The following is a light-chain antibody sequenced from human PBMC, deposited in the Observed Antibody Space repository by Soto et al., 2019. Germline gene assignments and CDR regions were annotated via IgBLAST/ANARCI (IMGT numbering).Light chain of an antibody. CDR3: QQYHSYYPWT. CDR2: DAS. V-gene: IGKV1-5*01. J-gene: IGKJ1*01. Sequence: DIQMTQSPSTLSASVGDRVTITCRAAQSISTWLAWYQQKPGKAPKLLIYDASNLESGVPSRFSGSGSGTEFSLTISSLQPDDFATYYCQQYHSYYPWTFGQGTKWIS. CDR1: QSISTW.